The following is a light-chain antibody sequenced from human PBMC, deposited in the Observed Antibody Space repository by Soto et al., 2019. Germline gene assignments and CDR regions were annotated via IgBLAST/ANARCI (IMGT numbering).Light chain of an antibody. V-gene: IGKV3-11*01. J-gene: IGKJ4*01. CDR1: QSVSNY. CDR2: DAS. CDR3: QQRSHGLT. Sequence: EIVLTQSPGTLSLSPGDRATLSCRASQSVSNYVAWYQQRPGQAPRLLIYDASNRATGIPVRFSGSGSGTDFTLTISSLEPEDFAVYYCQQRSHGLTFGGGTKGDIK.